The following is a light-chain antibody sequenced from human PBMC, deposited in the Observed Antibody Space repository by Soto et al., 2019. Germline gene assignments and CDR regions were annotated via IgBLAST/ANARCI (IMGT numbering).Light chain of an antibody. CDR3: QQYSSYWT. Sequence: PLTQSTVTLSASVGDRVTITCRASQSISSWLAWYQQKPGKAPKCLIYDAYNLESGVQSRFSVSGSGTEFTLTIRSLQADDFATYYCQQYSSYWTFGQGTQVDIK. J-gene: IGKJ1*01. V-gene: IGKV1-5*01. CDR1: QSISSW. CDR2: DAY.